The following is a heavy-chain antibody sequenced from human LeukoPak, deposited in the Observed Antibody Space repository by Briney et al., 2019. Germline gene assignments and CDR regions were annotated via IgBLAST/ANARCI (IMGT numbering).Heavy chain of an antibody. D-gene: IGHD6-13*01. CDR2: ISAYNGNT. CDR1: GYTFTSYG. CDR3: ARETVAAAGLDYFDY. Sequence: ASVKVSCKASGYTFTSYGISWVRQAPGQGLEWMGWISAYNGNTNYAQKLQGRVTMTTDTSTSTAYMELRSLRSDDTAVYYCARETVAAAGLDYFDYWGQGTLATVSS. J-gene: IGHJ4*02. V-gene: IGHV1-18*01.